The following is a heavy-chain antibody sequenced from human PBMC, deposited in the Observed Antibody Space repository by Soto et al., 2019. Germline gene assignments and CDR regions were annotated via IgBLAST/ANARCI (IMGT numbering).Heavy chain of an antibody. CDR2: MFSGGST. CDR1: GFTVRSSY. Sequence: GALRLSCAASGFTVRSSYMSWVCQAPGKGLEWVSVMFSGGSTYYAESVKGRFTVSRDNSKNTLYLQMNSLRAEDTAVYYCARDRIVRGVVTAPDAFDIWGRGTMVTVSS. J-gene: IGHJ3*02. D-gene: IGHD3-10*01. V-gene: IGHV3-66*01. CDR3: ARDRIVRGVVTAPDAFDI.